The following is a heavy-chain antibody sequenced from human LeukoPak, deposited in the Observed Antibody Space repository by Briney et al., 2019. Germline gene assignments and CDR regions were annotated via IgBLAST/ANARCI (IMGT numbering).Heavy chain of an antibody. CDR1: GGSISSYY. D-gene: IGHD3-22*01. Sequence: SETLSLTCTVSGGSISSYYWSWIRQPPGKGLEWIGYIYYSGSTNYNPSLKSRVTISLDTSKTQFSLKLSSVTAADTAVYYCARARSSGYPDYWGQGTLVTVSS. CDR3: ARARSSGYPDY. J-gene: IGHJ4*02. CDR2: IYYSGST. V-gene: IGHV4-59*01.